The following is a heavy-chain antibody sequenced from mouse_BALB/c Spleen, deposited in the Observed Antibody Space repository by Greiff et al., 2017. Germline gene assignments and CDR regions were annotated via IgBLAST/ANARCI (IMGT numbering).Heavy chain of an antibody. V-gene: IGHV5-4*02. D-gene: IGHD2-4*01. J-gene: IGHJ2*01. Sequence: EVQLVESGGGLVKPGGSLKLSCAASGFTFSDYYMYWVRQTPEKRLEWVAIISAGGSYTYYPDSVKGRFTISRDNAKNNLYLQMSSLKSEDTAMYYFASGGSCYDYYFDYWGQGTTLTVSS. CDR1: GFTFSDYY. CDR3: ASGGSCYDYYFDY. CDR2: ISAGGSYT.